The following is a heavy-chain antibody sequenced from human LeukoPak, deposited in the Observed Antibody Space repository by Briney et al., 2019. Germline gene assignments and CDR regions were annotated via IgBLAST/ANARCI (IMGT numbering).Heavy chain of an antibody. V-gene: IGHV4-59*01. D-gene: IGHD5-24*01. J-gene: IGHJ3*02. CDR2: IYHSGST. CDR1: GGSLKSYY. Sequence: SETLSLTCSVSGGSLKSYYWNWIRQPPGKGLEWIGYIYHSGSTNYNHSFRSRVTISLDRSKSHLSLNLSSVTPADTAIYYCARVGGMTTINNAAFDIWGQGTMVTVSS. CDR3: ARVGGMTTINNAAFDI.